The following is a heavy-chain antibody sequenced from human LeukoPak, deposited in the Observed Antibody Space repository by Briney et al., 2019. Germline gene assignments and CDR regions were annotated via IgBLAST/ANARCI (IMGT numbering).Heavy chain of an antibody. CDR1: GGTISSYY. V-gene: IGHV4-4*08. D-gene: IGHD6-13*01. Sequence: SETLSLTCTVSGGTISSYYWSWIRQPPGKGLEWIGRIYTSGSTNYNPSLKSRVTISVDTSKNQFSLKLSSVTAADTAVYYCASSTMRQQLDFDYWGQGTLVTVSS. CDR2: IYTSGST. J-gene: IGHJ4*02. CDR3: ASSTMRQQLDFDY.